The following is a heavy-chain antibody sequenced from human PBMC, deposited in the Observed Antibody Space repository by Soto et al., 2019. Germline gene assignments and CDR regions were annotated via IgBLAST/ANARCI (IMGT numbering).Heavy chain of an antibody. D-gene: IGHD6-13*01. Sequence: ASVKVSCKASGYTFTSYAMHWVRQAPGQRLEWMGWINAGNGNTKYSQKFQGRVTITRDTSASTAYMELSSLRSEDTAVYYCARDSSSWYGILGYWGQGTLVTVSS. CDR1: GYTFTSYA. CDR3: ARDSSSWYGILGY. V-gene: IGHV1-3*01. CDR2: INAGNGNT. J-gene: IGHJ4*02.